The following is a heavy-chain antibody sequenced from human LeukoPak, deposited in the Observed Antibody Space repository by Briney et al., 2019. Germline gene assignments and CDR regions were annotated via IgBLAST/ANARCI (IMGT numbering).Heavy chain of an antibody. CDR2: IIHNFGTA. Sequence: VTLTCEASGCTLSSYDYSGVRQAPPQGLEGMGGIIHNFGTAYYHQNLKRRVTITTDESTCTAYMELSSLRSEATAVYYCARARGPLSLVPGNWFDPWGQGTLVTVSS. CDR1: GCTLSSYD. CDR3: ARARGPLSLVPGNWFDP. V-gene: IGHV1-69*05. D-gene: IGHD3-10*01. J-gene: IGHJ5*02.